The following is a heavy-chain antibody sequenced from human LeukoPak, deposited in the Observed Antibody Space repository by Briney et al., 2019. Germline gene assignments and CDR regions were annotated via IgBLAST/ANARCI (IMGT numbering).Heavy chain of an antibody. Sequence: SQTLSLTCAISGDTVSSNNVAWNWFRQSPSRGLEWLGRTYYRSKWYSHYAVSMRGRINFNADTSKNQVSLQLNSVTPDDTAVYYCARDSPGRDDLLDSWGQGTLVTVSS. CDR2: TYYRSKWYS. D-gene: IGHD3-3*01. CDR1: GDTVSSNNVA. J-gene: IGHJ4*02. V-gene: IGHV6-1*01. CDR3: ARDSPGRDDLLDS.